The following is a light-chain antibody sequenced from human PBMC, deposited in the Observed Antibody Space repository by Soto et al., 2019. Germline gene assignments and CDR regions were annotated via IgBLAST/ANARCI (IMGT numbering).Light chain of an antibody. CDR3: CSYAAGNTYV. J-gene: IGLJ1*01. Sequence: QSALTQPASVSGSPGQSITISCTGTSSDVGTYNLVSWYQQHPGKAPKLMIYEVSKWPSGVSNRFSGSKSGNTASLTISGRQAEDEADYYFCSYAAGNTYVFGTATKLTVL. CDR2: EVS. V-gene: IGLV2-23*02. CDR1: SSDVGTYNL.